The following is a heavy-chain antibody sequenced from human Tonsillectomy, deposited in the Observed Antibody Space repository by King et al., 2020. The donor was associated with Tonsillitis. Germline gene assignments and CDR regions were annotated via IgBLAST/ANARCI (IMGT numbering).Heavy chain of an antibody. J-gene: IGHJ6*03. CDR3: ARAHSSGYWAYNYYMDV. Sequence: VQLVESGAEVKKPGSSVKVSCKASGGSFSSYAISWVRQAPGQGLEWMGGIIPPFGTANYAQKLQGRVTITADESTSTAYMGLSSLRSEDTAVYYCARAHSSGYWAYNYYMDVWGKGTTVTVSS. CDR2: IIPPFGTA. D-gene: IGHD3-22*01. CDR1: GGSFSSYA. V-gene: IGHV1-69*01.